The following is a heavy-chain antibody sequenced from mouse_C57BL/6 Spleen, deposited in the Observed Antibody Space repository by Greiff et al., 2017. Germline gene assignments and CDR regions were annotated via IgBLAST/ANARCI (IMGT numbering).Heavy chain of an antibody. V-gene: IGHV1-82*01. Sequence: QVQLQQSGPELVKPGASVKISCKASGYAFSSSWMNWVKQRPGKGLEWIGRIYPGDGDTNYNGKFKGKATLTADKSSSTAYMQLSSLTSEDSAVYFCARYDVYYVDFDYWGQGTTLTVSS. D-gene: IGHD2-3*01. CDR2: IYPGDGDT. J-gene: IGHJ2*01. CDR3: ARYDVYYVDFDY. CDR1: GYAFSSSW.